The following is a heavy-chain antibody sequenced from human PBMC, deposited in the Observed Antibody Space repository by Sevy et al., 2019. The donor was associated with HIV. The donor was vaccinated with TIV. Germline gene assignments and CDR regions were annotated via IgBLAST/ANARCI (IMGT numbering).Heavy chain of an antibody. CDR3: ARGIVGSGSRLGLGY. V-gene: IGHV3-7*03. D-gene: IGHD3-10*01. Sequence: GGSLRLSCEASGFSFSDYWMTWVRQAPGKGLEWVANMRQDGRETYYVDSVKGRFTVSRDNAKNSLWLQMNSLRAEDTAGYYCARGIVGSGSRLGLGYWGQGTLVTVSS. CDR2: MRQDGRET. J-gene: IGHJ4*02. CDR1: GFSFSDYW.